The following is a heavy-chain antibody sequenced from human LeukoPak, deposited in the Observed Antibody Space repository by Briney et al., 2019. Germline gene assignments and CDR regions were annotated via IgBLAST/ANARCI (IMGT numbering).Heavy chain of an antibody. CDR2: IEQDGSEK. J-gene: IGHJ4*02. D-gene: IGHD5-12*01. Sequence: GGSLRLACAASGFTFNRYWMSWVRQAPGKGLEWVANIEQDGSEKYYVDSVKGRFTISRDNAKNSLYLQMNSLRAEDTAVYYCARVEPSGYAYGAFDYWGQGTLVTVSS. CDR1: GFTFNRYW. V-gene: IGHV3-7*01. CDR3: ARVEPSGYAYGAFDY.